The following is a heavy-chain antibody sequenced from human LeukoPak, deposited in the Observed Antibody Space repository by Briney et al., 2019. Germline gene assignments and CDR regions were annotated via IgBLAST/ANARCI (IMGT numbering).Heavy chain of an antibody. CDR3: ARGQGYYYDFWSGYYMGY. CDR1: GGSISSGSYY. J-gene: IGHJ4*02. CDR2: IYYSGST. V-gene: IGHV4-61*01. D-gene: IGHD3-3*01. Sequence: SQTLSLTCTVSGGSISSGSYYWSWIRQPPGKGLEWIGYIYYSGSTNYNPSLKSRVTISVDTSKNQFSLKLSSVTAADTAVYYCARGQGYYYDFWSGYYMGYWGQGTLVTVSS.